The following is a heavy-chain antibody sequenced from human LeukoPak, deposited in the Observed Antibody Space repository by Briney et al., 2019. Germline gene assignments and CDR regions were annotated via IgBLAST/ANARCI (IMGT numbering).Heavy chain of an antibody. CDR3: ARGGGYDFDY. CDR1: GFTFSDSY. D-gene: IGHD3-22*01. CDR2: ISSSSSHT. V-gene: IGHV3-11*06. J-gene: IGHJ4*02. Sequence: GGSLRLSCAASGFTFSDSYMNWIRQAPGKGLEWLSYISSSSSHTNYADSVKGRFTISRDNAKNSLYLQMNSLRAEDTAVYYCARGGGYDFDYWGQGTLVTVSS.